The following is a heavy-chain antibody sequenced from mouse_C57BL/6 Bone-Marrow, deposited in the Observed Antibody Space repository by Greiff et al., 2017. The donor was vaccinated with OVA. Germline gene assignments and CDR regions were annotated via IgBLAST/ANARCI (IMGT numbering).Heavy chain of an antibody. J-gene: IGHJ2*01. D-gene: IGHD2-4*01. V-gene: IGHV1-81*01. CDR3: ERDDYDADFDY. CDR1: GYTFTSYG. Sequence: VKLVESGAELARPGASVKLSCKASGYTFTSYGISWVKQRTGQGLEWIGEIYPRSGNTYYNEKFTGKATLTADKSSSTAYMELRSLTSEDSAVYFCERDDYDADFDYWGQGTTLTVSS. CDR2: IYPRSGNT.